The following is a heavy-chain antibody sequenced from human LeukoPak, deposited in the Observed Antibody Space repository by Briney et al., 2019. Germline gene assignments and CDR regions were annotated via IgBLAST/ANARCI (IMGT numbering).Heavy chain of an antibody. J-gene: IGHJ4*02. CDR2: ISSDESIT. CDR3: ARVSLSSGCLSN. D-gene: IGHD6-19*01. CDR1: GFTFSNYW. V-gene: IGHV3-74*01. Sequence: GGSLRLSCAASGFTFSNYWMHWVSRISSDESITSYADFVKGRFTISGDNAKNTLFLQMNGLRAEDTAVYYCARVSLSSGCLSNWGQGTLVTVSS.